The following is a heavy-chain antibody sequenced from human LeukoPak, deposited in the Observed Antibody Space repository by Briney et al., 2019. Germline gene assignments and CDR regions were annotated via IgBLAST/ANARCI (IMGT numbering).Heavy chain of an antibody. V-gene: IGHV3-23*01. Sequence: AGSLRLSCAASGFTFSSYAMSWVRQAPGQGLEWVSAISGSGGSTYYADSVKGRFTISRDNSKNTLYLQMTSLRAEDTAVYYCAKDLPDTAMVSNWFDPWGQGTLVTVSS. CDR1: GFTFSSYA. J-gene: IGHJ5*02. CDR3: AKDLPDTAMVSNWFDP. CDR2: ISGSGGST. D-gene: IGHD5-18*01.